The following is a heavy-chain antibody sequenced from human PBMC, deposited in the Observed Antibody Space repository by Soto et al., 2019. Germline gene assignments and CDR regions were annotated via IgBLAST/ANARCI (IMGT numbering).Heavy chain of an antibody. Sequence: QVQLQESGPGLVKPSQTLSLTCTVSGGSISSGGYYWSWIRQHPGKGLEWNGYIYYSGSTYYNPSLKSRVTISVDTSKNQFSLKLSSVTAADTAVYYCARDGGDYGDYPGWWYFDLWGRGTLVTVSS. CDR1: GGSISSGGYY. V-gene: IGHV4-31*03. CDR3: ARDGGDYGDYPGWWYFDL. D-gene: IGHD4-17*01. J-gene: IGHJ2*01. CDR2: IYYSGST.